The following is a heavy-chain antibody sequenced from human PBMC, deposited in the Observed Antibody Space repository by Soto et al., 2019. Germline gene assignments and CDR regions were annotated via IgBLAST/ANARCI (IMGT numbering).Heavy chain of an antibody. CDR1: GYTFTSYD. CDR3: ARLYEYYYDSSGYYPDAFDI. V-gene: IGHV1-8*01. J-gene: IGHJ3*02. D-gene: IGHD3-22*01. Sequence: ASVKVSCKASGYTFTSYDINWVRQATGQGLEWMGWMNPNSGNTGYAQKFQGRVTMTRNTSISTAYMELSSLRSEDTAVYYRARLYEYYYDSSGYYPDAFDIWGQGTMVTVSS. CDR2: MNPNSGNT.